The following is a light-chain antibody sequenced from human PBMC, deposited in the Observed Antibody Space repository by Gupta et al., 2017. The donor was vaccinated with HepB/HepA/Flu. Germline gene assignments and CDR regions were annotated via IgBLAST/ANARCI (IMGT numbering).Light chain of an antibody. V-gene: IGLV1-44*01. CDR2: SNT. CDR3: AAWDDSLSGQV. Sequence: GPRLTISCSGSPPNIASNPVSWYQQLPRTAPTLLIYSNTHRPSGGPERFSGSKSGTSGSLTSSGLQSEDEADYYCAAWDDSLSGQVFGGGTKLTVL. CDR1: PPNIASNP. J-gene: IGLJ3*02.